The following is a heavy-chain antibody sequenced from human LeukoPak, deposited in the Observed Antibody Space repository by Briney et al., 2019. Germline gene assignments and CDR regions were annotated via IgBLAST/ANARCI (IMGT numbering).Heavy chain of an antibody. V-gene: IGHV4-34*01. CDR2: INHSGST. D-gene: IGHD3-9*01. Sequence: PSETLSLTCAVYGGSFSGYYWSWIRQPPGKGLEWIGEINHSGSTNYNPSLKSRVTISVDTSKNQFSLKLSSVTAADTAVYYCARGRYFDWLSRYYYYYMDVWGKGTTVTISS. CDR3: ARGRYFDWLSRYYYYYMDV. CDR1: GGSFSGYY. J-gene: IGHJ6*03.